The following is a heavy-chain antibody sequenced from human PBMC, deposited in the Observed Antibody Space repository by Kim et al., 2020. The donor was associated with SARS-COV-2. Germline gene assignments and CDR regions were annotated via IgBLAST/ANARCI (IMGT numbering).Heavy chain of an antibody. CDR3: ARGRGSGSPTGGWFDP. D-gene: IGHD3-10*01. V-gene: IGHV4-31*02. J-gene: IGHJ5*02. Sequence: RKSRVTLSVDTSKNQCSLKLGSVTAADTAVYYCARGRGSGSPTGGWFDPWGQGTLVTVSS.